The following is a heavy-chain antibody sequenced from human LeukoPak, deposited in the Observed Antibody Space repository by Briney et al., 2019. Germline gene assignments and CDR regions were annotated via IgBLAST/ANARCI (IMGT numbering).Heavy chain of an antibody. Sequence: GSLRLSCAASGFTFSSYAMHWVRQAPGKGLEWVAVISYDGSNKYYADSVKGRFTISRDNSKNTLYLQMSSLRAEDTAVYYCVKGIAPGTLGGSYYDYYYYGMDVWGQGTTVTVSS. V-gene: IGHV3-30*14. J-gene: IGHJ6*02. D-gene: IGHD1-26*01. CDR1: GFTFSSYA. CDR3: VKGIAPGTLGGSYYDYYYYGMDV. CDR2: ISYDGSNK.